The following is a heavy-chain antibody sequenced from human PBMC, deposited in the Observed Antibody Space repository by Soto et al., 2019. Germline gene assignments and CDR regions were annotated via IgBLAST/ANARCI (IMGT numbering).Heavy chain of an antibody. CDR3: AKGRGRVVQGDAFDI. CDR1: GFTFDDYA. V-gene: IGHV3-9*01. D-gene: IGHD1-1*01. CDR2: ISWNSGSI. Sequence: GGSLRLSCAASGFTFDDYAMHWVRQAPGKGLEWVSGISWNSGSIGYADSVKGRFTISRDNAKNSLYLQMNSLRAEDTALYYCAKGRGRVVQGDAFDIWGQGTMVTVSS. J-gene: IGHJ3*02.